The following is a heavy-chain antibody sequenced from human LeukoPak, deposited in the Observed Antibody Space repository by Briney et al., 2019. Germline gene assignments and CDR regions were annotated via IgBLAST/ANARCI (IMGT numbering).Heavy chain of an antibody. CDR3: AKDQLTYYFDSSGYYPLAY. V-gene: IGHV3-30*02. D-gene: IGHD3-22*01. Sequence: PGGSLRLSCAASGFTFISYGMHWVRQAPGKGLEWVAFIRYDGSNKYYADSVKGRFTISRDNSKNTLYLQMNSLRAEDTAAYYCAKDQLTYYFDSSGYYPLAYWGQGTLVTVSS. J-gene: IGHJ4*02. CDR1: GFTFISYG. CDR2: IRYDGSNK.